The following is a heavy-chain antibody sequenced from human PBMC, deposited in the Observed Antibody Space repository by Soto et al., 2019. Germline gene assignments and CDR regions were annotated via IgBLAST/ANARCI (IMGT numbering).Heavy chain of an antibody. V-gene: IGHV3-23*01. D-gene: IGHD5-12*01. CDR1: GLSSRSHA. J-gene: IGHJ4*02. Sequence: EVQLLESGGGLVRPGGSLTISCVVSGLSSRSHAMYWVRQAPGRGLECVACISGGGYTAYYPDSVRGRFIISRDNSQKTVYLQIDNLRVDDTAVYYCAKAQGVATIKTNFDNWGQVTLVTVAS. CDR3: AKAQGVATIKTNFDN. CDR2: ISGGGYTA.